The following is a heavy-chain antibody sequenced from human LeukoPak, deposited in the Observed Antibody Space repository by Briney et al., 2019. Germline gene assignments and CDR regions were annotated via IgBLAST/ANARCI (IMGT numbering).Heavy chain of an antibody. D-gene: IGHD3-16*02. CDR2: IYTSGST. Sequence: SQTLSLTCTVSGGSISSGSYYWSWIRQPAGKGLEWIGRIYTSGSTNYNPSLKSRVTISVDTSKNQFSLKLSSVTAADTAVYYCARDSFLGWFDPWGQGTLVTVSS. J-gene: IGHJ5*02. V-gene: IGHV4-61*02. CDR3: ARDSFLGWFDP. CDR1: GGSISSGSYY.